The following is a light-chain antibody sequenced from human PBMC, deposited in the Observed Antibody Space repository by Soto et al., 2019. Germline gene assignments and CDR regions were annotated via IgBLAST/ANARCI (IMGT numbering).Light chain of an antibody. V-gene: IGKV3-20*01. Sequence: EIVLTQSPGTLSLSPGERATLSCRASQSFSSSYLAWYQQKPGQAPRLLIYGASSRATGIPDRFSGSGSGTDFTLTISSLEAEDFAVYCCQHYGSALFTFCPATKVDVK. J-gene: IGKJ3*01. CDR3: QHYGSALFT. CDR1: QSFSSSY. CDR2: GAS.